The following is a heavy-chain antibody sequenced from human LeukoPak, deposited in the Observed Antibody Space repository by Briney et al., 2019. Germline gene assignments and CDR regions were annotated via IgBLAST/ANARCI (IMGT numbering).Heavy chain of an antibody. D-gene: IGHD3-22*01. Sequence: PSETLSLTCTVSGDSVSSGYYYWSWIRQPPGKGLEWIGNIYYTGSTNYNPSLKSRVTISVDTSENRFSLKLNSVTAADMAVYYCARNYYDSSGYYLFDAFDIWGQGTMVTVSS. V-gene: IGHV4-61*01. CDR2: IYYTGST. CDR3: ARNYYDSSGYYLFDAFDI. J-gene: IGHJ3*02. CDR1: GDSVSSGYYY.